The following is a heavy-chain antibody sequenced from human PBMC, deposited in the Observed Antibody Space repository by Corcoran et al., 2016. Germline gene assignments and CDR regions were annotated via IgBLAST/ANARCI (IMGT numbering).Heavy chain of an antibody. CDR2: INPSGGST. J-gene: IGHJ4*02. D-gene: IGHD1-26*01. CDR3: ARDREEVGANLLDY. Sequence: QVQLVQSGAEVKKPGASVKVSCKASGYTFTSYSMHWVRKAPEQGLEWMGIINPSGGSTSYAQKFQGRVTMTRETSTSTVYMELSSLRSEDTAVYYCARDREEVGANLLDYWGQGTLVTVSS. CDR1: GYTFTSYS. V-gene: IGHV1-46*01.